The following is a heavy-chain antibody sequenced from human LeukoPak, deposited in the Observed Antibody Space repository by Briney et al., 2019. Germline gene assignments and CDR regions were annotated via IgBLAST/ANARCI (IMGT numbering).Heavy chain of an antibody. CDR2: ISGSGGST. J-gene: IGHJ4*02. V-gene: IGHV3-23*01. CDR3: AKTQSGTYSYFDH. CDR1: GFTFSSYA. Sequence: GGSLRLSWAASGFTFSSYAMSWVRQAPGKGLEWVSAISGSGGSTYYADSVKGRFTISRDNSKNTLYLQMNSLRAEDTAVYYCAKTQSGTYSYFDHWGQGALVTVSS. D-gene: IGHD1-26*01.